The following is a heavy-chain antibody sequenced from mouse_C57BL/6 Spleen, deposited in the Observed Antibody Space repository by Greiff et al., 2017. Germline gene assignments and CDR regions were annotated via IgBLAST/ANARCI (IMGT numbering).Heavy chain of an antibody. CDR2: IDPSDSET. CDR3: ATYSNYFYYAMDY. D-gene: IGHD2-5*01. Sequence: QVQLKQPGAELVRPGSSVKLSCKASGYTFTSYWMHWVKQRPIQGLEWIGNIDPSDSETHYNQKFKDKATLTVAKSSSTAYMQLSSLTSEDSAVYYCATYSNYFYYAMDYWGQGTSVTVSS. J-gene: IGHJ4*01. CDR1: GYTFTSYW. V-gene: IGHV1-52*01.